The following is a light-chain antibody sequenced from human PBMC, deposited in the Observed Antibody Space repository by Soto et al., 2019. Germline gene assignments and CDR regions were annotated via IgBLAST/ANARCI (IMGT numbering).Light chain of an antibody. Sequence: DIQMTQSPSTLSASVGDRVTITCRASQSISSWLAWYQQKPGKAPKLLIYDASSLESGVPSRFSGSGSGTEFTLTISSLQPDDFATYYCQQYNDYSATFGQGTKVDI. J-gene: IGKJ1*01. CDR3: QQYNDYSAT. CDR1: QSISSW. V-gene: IGKV1-5*01. CDR2: DAS.